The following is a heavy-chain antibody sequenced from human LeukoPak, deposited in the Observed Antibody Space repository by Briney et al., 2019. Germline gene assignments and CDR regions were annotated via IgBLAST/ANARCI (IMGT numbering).Heavy chain of an antibody. D-gene: IGHD6-19*01. Sequence: GGSLRLSCAASGFIFSSYAMSWVRQAPGKGLEWVSAISGSGGSTYYADSVKGRFTISRDNSKNTLYLQMNSLRAEDTAVYYCAKDLVGYSSGWFIDYWGQGTLVTVSS. CDR2: ISGSGGST. V-gene: IGHV3-23*01. CDR1: GFIFSSYA. CDR3: AKDLVGYSSGWFIDY. J-gene: IGHJ4*02.